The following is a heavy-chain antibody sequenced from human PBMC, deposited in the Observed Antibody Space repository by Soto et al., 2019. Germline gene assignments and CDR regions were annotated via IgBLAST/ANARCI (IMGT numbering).Heavy chain of an antibody. J-gene: IGHJ4*02. CDR3: AREPADYGDYVFDY. CDR2: IWYDGSNK. Sequence: GGSLRLSCAASGFTFSSYGMHWVRQAPGKGLEWVAVIWYDGSNKYYADSVKGRFTISRDNSKNTLYLQMNSLRAEDTAVYYCAREPADYGDYVFDYWGQGTLVTVSS. V-gene: IGHV3-33*01. CDR1: GFTFSSYG. D-gene: IGHD4-17*01.